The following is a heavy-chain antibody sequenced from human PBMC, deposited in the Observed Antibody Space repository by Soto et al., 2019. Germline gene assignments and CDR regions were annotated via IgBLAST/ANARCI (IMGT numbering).Heavy chain of an antibody. CDR1: GGSISSGGYY. V-gene: IGHV4-31*03. D-gene: IGHD3-10*01. J-gene: IGHJ6*02. Sequence: QVQLQESGPGLVKPSQTLSLTCTVSGGSISSGGYYWSWIRQHPGKGLEWIGYIYYSGSTYYNPSLKSRVTLSVDPSKHQFSLKLSSVTAADTAVYYCARDRGWARGAAKDVWGQGTTVTVSS. CDR2: IYYSGST. CDR3: ARDRGWARGAAKDV.